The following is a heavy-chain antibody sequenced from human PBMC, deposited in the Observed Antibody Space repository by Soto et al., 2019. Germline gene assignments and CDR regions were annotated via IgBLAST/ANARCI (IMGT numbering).Heavy chain of an antibody. CDR2: VRSETDGGTT. J-gene: IGHJ4*02. V-gene: IGHV3-15*01. CDR3: TTLVDMSSMMGY. D-gene: IGHD2-15*01. Sequence: EVQLVESGGGSVKPGGSLRLSCAASGFMVSDAWMSWVRQGPGKGLQWVGRVRSETDGGTTDYAAPVKGRFTTSRDDSKNKLYLQMNSLKTEDTAVYYCTTLVDMSSMMGYWGRGTLVTVSS. CDR1: GFMVSDAW.